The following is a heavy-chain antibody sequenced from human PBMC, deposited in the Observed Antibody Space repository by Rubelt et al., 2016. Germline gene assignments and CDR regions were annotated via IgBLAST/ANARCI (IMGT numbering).Heavy chain of an antibody. Sequence: QVQLVQSGAEVKKPGASVKVSCKASGYTFTSYYMHWVRQAPGQGLEWMGIINPSGGSTSYAQKFQGRVTMTRDTSTGTVYMELSSLRSEDTAVYYCARAASTVTTLLDLGYWGQGTLVTVSS. CDR2: INPSGGST. J-gene: IGHJ4*02. D-gene: IGHD4-17*01. V-gene: IGHV1-46*01. CDR1: GYTFTSYY. CDR3: ARAASTVTTLLDLGY.